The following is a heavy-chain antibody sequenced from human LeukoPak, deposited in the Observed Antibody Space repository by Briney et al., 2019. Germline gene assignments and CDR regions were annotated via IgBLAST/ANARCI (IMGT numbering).Heavy chain of an antibody. J-gene: IGHJ4*02. Sequence: GGSLRLSCVASGLSVSSNYMSWVRQAPGKGLEWVSVIYRDGSSYYAESVKGRFTISRDDSKNTLYIQMNSLRAEDTAVYYCARSFYDILIGYYQYFDYWGQGTLVTVSS. CDR1: GLSVSSNY. CDR3: ARSFYDILIGYYQYFDY. V-gene: IGHV3-66*01. CDR2: IYRDGSS. D-gene: IGHD3-9*01.